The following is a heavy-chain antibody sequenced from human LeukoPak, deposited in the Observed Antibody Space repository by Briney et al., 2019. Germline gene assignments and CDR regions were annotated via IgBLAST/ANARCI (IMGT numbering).Heavy chain of an antibody. CDR3: ARLSSSRTGVFDP. CDR2: IYYSGNT. V-gene: IGHV4-61*05. J-gene: IGHJ5*02. D-gene: IGHD6-13*01. CDR1: GGSISSSSYY. Sequence: PSETLSLTCTVSGGSISSSSYYWGWIRQPPGKGLEWIGYIYYSGNTNYNPSLKSRVTISVDTSKNQFSLNLTSMTAADTAVYYCARLSSSRTGVFDPWGQGTLVTVSS.